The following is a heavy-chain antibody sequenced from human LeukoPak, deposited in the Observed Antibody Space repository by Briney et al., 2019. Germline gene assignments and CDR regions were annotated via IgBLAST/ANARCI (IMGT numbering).Heavy chain of an antibody. Sequence: SETLSLTCTVSGGSIKGGGYYWSWIRQRPGKGLEWIGYIYYTGSTHYNASLKSRVTISVDTSKNQFSLKLSSVTAADTALYYCARGYFDLNWFDPWGQGTLVIVSS. V-gene: IGHV4-31*03. CDR2: IYYTGST. J-gene: IGHJ5*02. CDR3: ARGYFDLNWFDP. CDR1: GGSIKGGGYY. D-gene: IGHD1-26*01.